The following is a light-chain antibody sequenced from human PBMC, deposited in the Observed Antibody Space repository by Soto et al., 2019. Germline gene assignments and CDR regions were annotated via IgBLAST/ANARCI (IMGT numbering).Light chain of an antibody. CDR3: AAWDDSLNGSYV. V-gene: IGLV1-44*01. J-gene: IGLJ1*01. Sequence: QSVLTQPPSASGTPGQRVTISCSGSSSNIGSNTVNWYQQLPGTAPKLLIYSNNQRPSGVPDRFSGSKPGTSASLAISGLQSEDEADYYCAAWDDSLNGSYVFGTGTKLTVL. CDR2: SNN. CDR1: SSNIGSNT.